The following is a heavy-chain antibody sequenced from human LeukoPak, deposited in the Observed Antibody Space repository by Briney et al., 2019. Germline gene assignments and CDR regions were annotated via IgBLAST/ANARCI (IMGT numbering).Heavy chain of an antibody. J-gene: IGHJ4*02. D-gene: IGHD6-19*01. CDR3: AKQYSSGWYLLEWLKRPPFDY. Sequence: GGSLRLSCAASGFTFSSYGMSWLRQAPGKGLEWVSAISGSGGSTYYADSVKGRFTISRDNSKNTLYLQMNSLRAEDTAVYYCAKQYSSGWYLLEWLKRPPFDYWGQGTLVTVSS. V-gene: IGHV3-23*01. CDR2: ISGSGGST. CDR1: GFTFSSYG.